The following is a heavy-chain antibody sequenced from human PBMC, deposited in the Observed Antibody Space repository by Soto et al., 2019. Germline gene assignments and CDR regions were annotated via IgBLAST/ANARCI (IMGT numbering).Heavy chain of an antibody. J-gene: IGHJ6*02. V-gene: IGHV1-46*03. CDR2: INPSGGST. CDR3: ARDRIWFGELSPSGGLDV. D-gene: IGHD3-10*01. Sequence: ASVKVSCKASGYTFTSYYMHWVRQAPGQGLEWMGIINPSGGSTSYAQKFQGRVTMTRDTSTSTVYMELSSLRSEDTAVYYCARDRIWFGELSPSGGLDVWGQGTTVTV. CDR1: GYTFTSYY.